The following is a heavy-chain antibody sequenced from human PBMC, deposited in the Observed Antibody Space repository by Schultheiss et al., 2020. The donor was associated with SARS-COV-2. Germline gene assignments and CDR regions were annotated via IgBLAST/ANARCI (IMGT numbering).Heavy chain of an antibody. Sequence: GGSLRLSCAASGFTFSDYYMSWIRQAPGKGLEWVGRIKSKTDGGTTDYAAPVKGRFTISRDDSKNTLYLQMNSLKTEDTAVYYCTTDRNSGMDVWGQGTTVTVSS. V-gene: IGHV3-15*01. J-gene: IGHJ6*02. CDR1: GFTFSDYY. CDR3: TTDRNSGMDV. CDR2: IKSKTDGGTT.